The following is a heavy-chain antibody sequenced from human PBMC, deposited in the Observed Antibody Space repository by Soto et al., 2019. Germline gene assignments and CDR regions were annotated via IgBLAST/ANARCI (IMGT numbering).Heavy chain of an antibody. CDR3: AAWIFYYCMDV. Sequence: GESLKISCKGSGYTFTNYWIGWVRQMPGKGLEWMGIIYPGDSDTKYNPSFQGQVTISADKSITTTYLRWTSLKASDTAIYYCAAWIFYYCMDVCGQRTTLTLS. V-gene: IGHV5-51*01. CDR1: GYTFTNYW. CDR2: IYPGDSDT. D-gene: IGHD1-1*01. J-gene: IGHJ6*02.